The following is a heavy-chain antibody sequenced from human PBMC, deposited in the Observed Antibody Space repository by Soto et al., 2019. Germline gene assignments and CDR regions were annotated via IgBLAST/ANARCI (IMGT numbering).Heavy chain of an antibody. D-gene: IGHD4-4*01. J-gene: IGHJ6*02. CDR1: GDSISNGYYS. CDR2: IYHSGST. Sequence: QLQLQESGSGLVKASQTLSLTCAVSGDSISNGYYSWTWIRQPPGKGLEWIGYIYHSGSTYYNPSLKSRVTISVDRSKNQFSLKLSSVTAADTAVYYWARGRTSNYVNYYYGMDVWGQGTTVTVSS. V-gene: IGHV4-30-2*01. CDR3: ARGRTSNYVNYYYGMDV.